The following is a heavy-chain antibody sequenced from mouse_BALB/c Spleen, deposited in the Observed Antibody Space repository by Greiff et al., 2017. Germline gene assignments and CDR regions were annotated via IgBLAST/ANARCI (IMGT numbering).Heavy chain of an antibody. CDR1: GYTFTDYE. J-gene: IGHJ4*01. D-gene: IGHD2-14*01. CDR3: TRAYYRYDEGGYYAMDY. V-gene: IGHV1-15*01. Sequence: VQLQQSGAELVRPGASVTLSCKASGYTFTDYEMHWVKQTPVHGLEWIGAIDPETGGTAYNQKFKGKATLTADKSSSTAYMELRSLTSEDSAVYYCTRAYYRYDEGGYYAMDYWGQGTSVTVSS. CDR2: IDPETGGT.